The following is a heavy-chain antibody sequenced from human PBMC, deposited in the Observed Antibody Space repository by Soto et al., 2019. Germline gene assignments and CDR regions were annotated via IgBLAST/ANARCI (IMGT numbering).Heavy chain of an antibody. D-gene: IGHD3-22*01. CDR1: GGSISSSCYY. V-gene: IGHV4-39*01. J-gene: IGHJ5*02. CDR2: IYYSGST. Sequence: QLQLQESGPGLVKPSETLSLTCTVSGGSISSSCYYWGWIRQPPGKGLEWIGSIYYSGSTYYKPSLKSRVTISVVTSMNQFDLKPSSGTGAETDVYYCARHPSGGYSSGGGVWFDTWGQGPLVTVSS. CDR3: ARHPSGGYSSGGGVWFDT.